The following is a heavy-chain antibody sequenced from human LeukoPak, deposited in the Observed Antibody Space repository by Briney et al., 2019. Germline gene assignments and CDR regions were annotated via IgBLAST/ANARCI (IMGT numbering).Heavy chain of an antibody. Sequence: GSLSLSCAASGFTFSSYNMNWVRQTPGQGLEWVSSITSGSSHIYYADSVKGRFTISRDNAKSSLYLQMNSLRAEDTAVYYCARDPYSGSYGADYYYYMDVWGKGTTVTISS. J-gene: IGHJ6*03. CDR2: ITSGSSHI. CDR1: GFTFSSYN. D-gene: IGHD1-26*01. V-gene: IGHV3-21*01. CDR3: ARDPYSGSYGADYYYYMDV.